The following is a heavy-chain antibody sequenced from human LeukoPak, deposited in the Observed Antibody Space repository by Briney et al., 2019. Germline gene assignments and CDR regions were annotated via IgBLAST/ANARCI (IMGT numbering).Heavy chain of an antibody. J-gene: IGHJ6*03. CDR1: GGTFSSYA. Sequence: SVKVSCKASGGTFSSYAISWVRQAPGQGLEWMGGIIPIFGTANYAQKFQGRVTITADESTSTAYMELSSLRAEDTAVYYCARGWIVVVPAVPPGSDYYYYMDVWGKGTTVTVSS. CDR2: IIPIFGTA. CDR3: ARGWIVVVPAVPPGSDYYYYMDV. V-gene: IGHV1-69*13. D-gene: IGHD2-2*01.